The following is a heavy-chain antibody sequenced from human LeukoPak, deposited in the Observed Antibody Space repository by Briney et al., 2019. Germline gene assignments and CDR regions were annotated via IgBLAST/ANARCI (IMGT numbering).Heavy chain of an antibody. J-gene: IGHJ4*02. CDR1: GGSISSYY. CDR3: AGGNVDTAMVYN. V-gene: IGHV4-59*08. CDR2: IYYSGST. Sequence: SETLSLTCTVSGGSISSYYWSWIRQPPGKGLEWIGYIYYSGSTNYNPSLKSRVTISVDTSKNQFSLKLSSVTAADTAVYYRAGGNVDTAMVYNWGQGTLVTVSS. D-gene: IGHD5-18*01.